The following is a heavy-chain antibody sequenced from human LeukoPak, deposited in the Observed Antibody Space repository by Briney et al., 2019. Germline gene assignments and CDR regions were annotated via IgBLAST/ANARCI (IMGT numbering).Heavy chain of an antibody. D-gene: IGHD3-9*01. CDR1: GYTFTSYG. V-gene: IGHV1-18*01. CDR2: ISAYNGNT. Sequence: ASVKVSCKASGYTFTSYGISWVRQAPGQGLEWMGWISAYNGNTNYAQKLQGRVTMTTDTSTSTAYMELRSLRSDDTAVYYCARVSWYFDWLYIYHYYYYMDVWGKGTTVTISS. J-gene: IGHJ6*03. CDR3: ARVSWYFDWLYIYHYYYYMDV.